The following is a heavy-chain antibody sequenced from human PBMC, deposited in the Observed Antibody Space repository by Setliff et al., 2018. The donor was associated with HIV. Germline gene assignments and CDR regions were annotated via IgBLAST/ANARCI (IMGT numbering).Heavy chain of an antibody. CDR3: TMAPRLASTYGVDV. V-gene: IGHV3-33*01. D-gene: IGHD2-21*01. CDR2: IWYDGSNK. CDR1: GFTFSSYG. Sequence: GGSLRLSCAASGFTFSSYGMHWVRQAPGKGLEWVAVIWYDGSNKYYADSVKGRFTISRDNSKNTLYLQMNSLRAEDTAVYYCTMAPRLASTYGVDVWGQGTTVTVSS. J-gene: IGHJ6*02.